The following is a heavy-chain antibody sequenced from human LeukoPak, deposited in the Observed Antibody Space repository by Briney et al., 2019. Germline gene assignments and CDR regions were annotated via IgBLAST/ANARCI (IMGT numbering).Heavy chain of an antibody. CDR1: GGTFSSYA. D-gene: IGHD2-15*01. Sequence: ASVKVSCKASGGTFSSYAISWVRQAPGQGLEWMGGIIPIFGTANYAQKFQGRVTITADESTSTAYMELSSLRSEDTAVYYCARAPGGDIVTGWYYYYMDVWGKGTTVTISS. CDR2: IIPIFGTA. V-gene: IGHV1-69*13. CDR3: ARAPGGDIVTGWYYYYMDV. J-gene: IGHJ6*03.